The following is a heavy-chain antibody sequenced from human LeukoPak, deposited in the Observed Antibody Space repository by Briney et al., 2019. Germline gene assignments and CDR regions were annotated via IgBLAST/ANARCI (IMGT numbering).Heavy chain of an antibody. Sequence: GGSLRLSCAASGFTFSSYAMSWVRQAPGKGLEWVSAISGSGGSTYYADSVKGRFTISRGNSKNTLYLQMNSLRAEDTAVYYCAKSLGAAPGDYYYYGMDVWGQGTTVTVSS. CDR2: ISGSGGST. V-gene: IGHV3-23*01. J-gene: IGHJ6*02. D-gene: IGHD1-26*01. CDR3: AKSLGAAPGDYYYYGMDV. CDR1: GFTFSSYA.